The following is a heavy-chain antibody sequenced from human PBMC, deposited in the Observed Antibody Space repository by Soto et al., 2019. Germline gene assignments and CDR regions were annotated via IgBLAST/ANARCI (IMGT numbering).Heavy chain of an antibody. Sequence: QLQLQESGPGLVRPSETLSLTCTVSGGSISSNSHYWGWIRQPPGKGLEWIGSVFKSGSTKYSASLKSRVTISVDTSKDQFSLRLSSVTVADTAVYYCARHFTENYYIDSWGHGTLVTVSS. CDR1: GGSISSNSHY. V-gene: IGHV4-39*01. J-gene: IGHJ5*01. CDR2: VFKSGST. D-gene: IGHD1-7*01. CDR3: ARHFTENYYIDS.